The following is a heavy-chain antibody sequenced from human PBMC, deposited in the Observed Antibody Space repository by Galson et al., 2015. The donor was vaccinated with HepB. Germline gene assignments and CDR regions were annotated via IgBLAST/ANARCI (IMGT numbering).Heavy chain of an antibody. CDR1: GYSFTSYW. J-gene: IGHJ6*03. CDR2: IYPGDSDT. V-gene: IGHV5-51*01. Sequence: QSGAEVKKPGESLKISCKGSGYSFTSYWIGWVRQMPGKGLEWMGIIYPGDSDTRYSPSFQGQVTISADKSISTAYLQWSSLKASDTAMYYCARRNYDFWSGYDGYYYYYYMDVWGKGTTVTVSS. D-gene: IGHD3-3*01. CDR3: ARRNYDFWSGYDGYYYYYYMDV.